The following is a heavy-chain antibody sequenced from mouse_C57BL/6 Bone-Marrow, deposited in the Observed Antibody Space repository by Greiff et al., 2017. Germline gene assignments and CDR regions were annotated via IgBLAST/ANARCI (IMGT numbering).Heavy chain of an antibody. CDR3: ARGDGGEGFAY. V-gene: IGHV5-17*01. Sequence: EVKLMESGGGLVKPGGSLKLSCAASGFTFSDYGMHWVRQAPEQGLEWVAYISSGSSTIYYADTVKGRFTISRDNAKNTLFLQMTSLRSEDTAMYYCARGDGGEGFAYWGQGTLVTVSA. J-gene: IGHJ3*01. D-gene: IGHD3-3*01. CDR1: GFTFSDYG. CDR2: ISSGSSTI.